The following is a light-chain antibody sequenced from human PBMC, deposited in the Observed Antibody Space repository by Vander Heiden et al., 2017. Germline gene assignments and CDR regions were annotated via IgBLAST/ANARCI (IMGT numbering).Light chain of an antibody. Sequence: SYELTQPSSVSVSPGQTARITCTGAVLAQKDARWFPQKPGQAPVLVIYKDSERPSGIPERFSGSSSGTTVTLTISGAQVEDEAYYYCYSAADNNWVFGGGTKLTVL. CDR1: VLAQKD. CDR2: KDS. CDR3: YSAADNNWV. V-gene: IGLV3-27*01. J-gene: IGLJ3*02.